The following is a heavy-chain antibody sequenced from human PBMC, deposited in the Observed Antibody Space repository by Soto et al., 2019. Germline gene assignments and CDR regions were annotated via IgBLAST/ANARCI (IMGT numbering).Heavy chain of an antibody. CDR1: GGSISSYY. CDR3: ARHGALDNWNPNNWFDP. D-gene: IGHD1-20*01. J-gene: IGHJ5*02. CDR2: IYYSGST. V-gene: IGHV4-59*08. Sequence: SSETLSLTCTVSGGSISSYYWSWIRQPPGKGLEWIGYIYYSGSTNYNPSLKSRVTISVDTSKNQFSLKLSSVTAADTAVYYCARHGALDNWNPNNWFDPWGQGTLVTVSS.